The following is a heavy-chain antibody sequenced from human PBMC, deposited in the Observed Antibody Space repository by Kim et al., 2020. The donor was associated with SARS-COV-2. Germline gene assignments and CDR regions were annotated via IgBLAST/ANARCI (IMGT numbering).Heavy chain of an antibody. CDR1: GFTFSSYG. D-gene: IGHD4-4*01. CDR3: AKVPYSNRYFDAFDI. CDR2: ISYDGSNK. V-gene: IGHV3-30*18. Sequence: GGSLRLSCAASGFTFSSYGMHWVRQAPGKGLEWVAVISYDGSNKYYADSVKGRFTISRDNSKNTLYLQMNSLRAEDTAVYYCAKVPYSNRYFDAFDIWGQGTMVTVSS. J-gene: IGHJ3*02.